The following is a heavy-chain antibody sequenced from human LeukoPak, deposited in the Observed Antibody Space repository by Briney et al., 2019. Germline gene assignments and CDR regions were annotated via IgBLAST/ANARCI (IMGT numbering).Heavy chain of an antibody. V-gene: IGHV4-59*01. CDR2: IYYSGST. CDR3: ARAVVVAATVKWFDP. Sequence: PSETLSLTCSVAGGSIGGYYWSWIRQSPGKGLEWIGYIYYSGSTNYNPSLKSRVTMSVDTSKNHFSLKVSSVTATDTAVYYCARAVVVAATVKWFDPWGQGTLVTVSS. J-gene: IGHJ5*02. D-gene: IGHD2-15*01. CDR1: GGSIGGYY.